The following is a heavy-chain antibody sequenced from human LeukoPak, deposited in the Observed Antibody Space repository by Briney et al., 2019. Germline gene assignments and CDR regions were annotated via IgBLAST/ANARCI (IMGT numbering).Heavy chain of an antibody. J-gene: IGHJ4*02. Sequence: SETLSLTCTVSSGSVSSGDYYWSWIRQPPGKGLEWIGYIYYSGSTNYNPSLKSRVTISVDTSKNQFSLKLSSVTAADTAVYYCARLGRSNYYFDYWGQGTLVTVSS. CDR3: ARLGRSNYYFDY. D-gene: IGHD7-27*01. CDR2: IYYSGST. V-gene: IGHV4-61*08. CDR1: SGSVSSGDYY.